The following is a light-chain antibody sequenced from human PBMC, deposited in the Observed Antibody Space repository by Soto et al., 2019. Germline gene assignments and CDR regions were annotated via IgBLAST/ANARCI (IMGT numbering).Light chain of an antibody. CDR3: QQHSHWPPWT. Sequence: EVVLTQSPATRSLSPGERATLSCRASENVRTFVDWYQQKPGQAPRLLIHGASNRATGIPARFSGSGSGTDFTLTISNLEPEDFAVYYCQQHSHWPPWTFGQGTKVDIK. J-gene: IGKJ1*01. V-gene: IGKV3-11*01. CDR1: ENVRTF. CDR2: GAS.